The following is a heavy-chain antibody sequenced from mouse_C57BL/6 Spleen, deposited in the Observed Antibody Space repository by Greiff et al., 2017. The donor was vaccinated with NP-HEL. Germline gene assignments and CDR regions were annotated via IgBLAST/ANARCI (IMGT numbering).Heavy chain of an antibody. CDR1: GFNIKDYY. V-gene: IGHV14-1*01. CDR3: TTSSSYPYWYFDV. Sequence: EVQLQESGAELVRPGASVKLSCTASGFNIKDYYMHWVKQRPEQGLEWIGRIDPEDGDTEYAPKFPGQATMTADTSSNTAYLQLSSLTSEDTAVYYCTTSSSYPYWYFDVWGTGTTVTVSS. CDR2: IDPEDGDT. J-gene: IGHJ1*03. D-gene: IGHD1-1*01.